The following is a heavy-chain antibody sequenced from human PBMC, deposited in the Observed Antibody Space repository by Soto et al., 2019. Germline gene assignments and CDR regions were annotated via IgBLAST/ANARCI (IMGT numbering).Heavy chain of an antibody. CDR1: GFTFSDYY. Sequence: GSLRLSCAASGFTFSDYYMSWIRQAPGKGLEWVSYISSSGSTIYYADSVKGRFTISRDNAKNSLYLQMNSLRAEDTAVYYCARVLDSGYDYPLFAYWGQGTLVPVSS. CDR2: ISSSGSTI. D-gene: IGHD5-12*01. J-gene: IGHJ4*02. CDR3: ARVLDSGYDYPLFAY. V-gene: IGHV3-11*01.